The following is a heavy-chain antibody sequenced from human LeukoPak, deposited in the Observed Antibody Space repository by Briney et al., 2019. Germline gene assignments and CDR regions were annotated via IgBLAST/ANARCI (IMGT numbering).Heavy chain of an antibody. CDR3: ARSSESYDSSGYYSYYFDY. CDR2: VFYRGST. Sequence: SETLSLTCTVSGDSISIRSYYWDWIRQPPGGGLEWIGSVFYRGSTYYNPSLKSQVTISVDMSKNQFSLNLSSVTAADTAVYYCARSSESYDSSGYYSYYFDYWGQGTLVTVSS. D-gene: IGHD3-22*01. CDR1: GDSISIRSYY. J-gene: IGHJ4*02. V-gene: IGHV4-39*07.